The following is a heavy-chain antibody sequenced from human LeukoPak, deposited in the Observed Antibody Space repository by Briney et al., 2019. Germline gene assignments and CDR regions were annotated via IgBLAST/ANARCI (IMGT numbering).Heavy chain of an antibody. CDR2: INPSGGST. D-gene: IGHD2-15*01. CDR3: ARGLVVVAARYYYYYMDV. Sequence: ASVKVSCKASGYTFTSYYMHWVRQAPGQGLEWMGIINPSGGSTSYAQKFQGRVTMTRDTSTSTVYMELSSLRSEDTAVYYCARGLVVVAARYYYYYMDVWGKGTTVTVSS. CDR1: GYTFTSYY. V-gene: IGHV1-46*01. J-gene: IGHJ6*03.